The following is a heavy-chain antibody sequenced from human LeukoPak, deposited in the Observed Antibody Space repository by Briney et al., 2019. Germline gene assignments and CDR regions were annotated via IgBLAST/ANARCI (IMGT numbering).Heavy chain of an antibody. V-gene: IGHV4-34*01. CDR2: INHSGST. CDR3: ARGRVAAAGTSDYFDY. CDR1: GGSFSGYY. Sequence: KPSETLSLTCAVYGGSFSGYYWSWIRQPPGKGLEWIREINHSGSTNYNPSLKSRVTISVDTSKNQFSLKLSSVTAADTAVYYCARGRVAAAGTSDYFDYWGQGTLVTVSS. J-gene: IGHJ4*02. D-gene: IGHD6-13*01.